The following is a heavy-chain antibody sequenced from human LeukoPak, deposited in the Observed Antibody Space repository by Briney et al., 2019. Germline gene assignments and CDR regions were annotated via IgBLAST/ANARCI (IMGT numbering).Heavy chain of an antibody. CDR1: GFTFSSYG. J-gene: IGHJ4*02. Sequence: GGSLRLSCAASGFTFSSYGMHWVRQAPGKGLEWVAVIWYDGSNKYYADSVKGRFTISRDNAKNSLYLQINSLRGEDTAVYYCARGGYTSSWFWVYWGQGSLVTVSS. CDR3: ARGGYTSSWFWVY. CDR2: IWYDGSNK. V-gene: IGHV3-33*01. D-gene: IGHD6-13*01.